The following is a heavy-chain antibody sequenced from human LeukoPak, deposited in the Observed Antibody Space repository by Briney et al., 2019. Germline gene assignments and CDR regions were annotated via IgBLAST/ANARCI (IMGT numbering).Heavy chain of an antibody. CDR3: ARETDSSEFDY. CDR1: GFTFSSYG. CDR2: ISSVKNYV. J-gene: IGHJ4*02. Sequence: GGSLRLSCAASGFTFSSYGMHWVRQAPGKGLEWVSSISSVKNYVYYTDSARGRFTISRDSAKNSLYLQMDSLRAEDTAVYYCARETDSSEFDYWGQGALVTVSS. V-gene: IGHV3-21*01. D-gene: IGHD6-13*01.